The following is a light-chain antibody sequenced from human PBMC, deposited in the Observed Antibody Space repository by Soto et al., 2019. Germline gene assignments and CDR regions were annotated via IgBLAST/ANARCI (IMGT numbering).Light chain of an antibody. CDR2: YAS. CDR1: QSVSTN. V-gene: IGKV3D-11*02. CDR3: QQRSDWRT. J-gene: IGKJ1*01. Sequence: EIVLTQSPATLSVSPGERATLPCRASQSVSTNLAWYQPRPGHGPSLFIDYASDRGTGVRARVSGCGTGTNFTLTIIRLEPEDFAVYYCQQRSDWRTFGLGTKVDIK.